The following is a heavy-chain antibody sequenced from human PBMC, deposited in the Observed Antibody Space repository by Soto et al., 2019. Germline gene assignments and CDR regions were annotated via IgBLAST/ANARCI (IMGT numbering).Heavy chain of an antibody. V-gene: IGHV1-69*01. CDR2: PIPIFDTP. J-gene: IGHJ5*01. CDR1: GGTFGNLG. D-gene: IGHD3-10*01. CDR3: ARDREDGSGTKYNWFDS. Sequence: QMQLVQSGAEVKKPGSSVKVSCKASGGTFGNLGISWLRQAPGQGLEWMGGPIPIFDTPHYAEKFRDRLTITADATSTSYMELTSLSTEDTATYYCARDREDGSGTKYNWFDSWGQGTLFTVSS.